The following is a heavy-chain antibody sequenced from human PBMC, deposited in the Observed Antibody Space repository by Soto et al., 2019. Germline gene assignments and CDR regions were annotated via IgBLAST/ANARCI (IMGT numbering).Heavy chain of an antibody. V-gene: IGHV1-69*06. CDR3: ARARYYDFWSGYYRPPYYYYGMDV. CDR2: IIPIFGTA. J-gene: IGHJ6*02. D-gene: IGHD3-3*01. CDR1: GGTFSSYA. Sequence: GASVKVSCKASGGTFSSYAISWVRQAPGQGLEWMGGIIPIFGTANYAQKFQGRVTITADKSTSTAYMELSSPRSEDTAVYYCARARYYDFWSGYYRPPYYYYGMDVWGQGTTVTVSS.